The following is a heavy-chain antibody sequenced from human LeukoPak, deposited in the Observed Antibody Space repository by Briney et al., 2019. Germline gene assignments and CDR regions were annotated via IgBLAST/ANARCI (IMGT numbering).Heavy chain of an antibody. D-gene: IGHD3-10*01. Sequence: SVKVSCKASGGNFNNYGINWVRQAPGQGLEWMGGIIPIFGSANYAQKFQDRVTITADKSTTTVYMELSSLRSEDTAVYYCGRDSSNYYASGSFDGWGRGTMVTVSS. CDR3: GRDSSNYYASGSFDG. CDR2: IIPIFGSA. CDR1: GGNFNNYG. V-gene: IGHV1-69*06. J-gene: IGHJ3*01.